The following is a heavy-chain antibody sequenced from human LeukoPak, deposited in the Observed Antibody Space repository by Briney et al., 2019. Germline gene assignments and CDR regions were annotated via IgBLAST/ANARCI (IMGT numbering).Heavy chain of an antibody. CDR2: GFYTGSA. D-gene: IGHD4-17*01. J-gene: IGHJ4*02. Sequence: SETLSLTCTVSGGSISGSTYYWAWIRQPPGKGLEWIGSGFYTGSAYYNPSLKSRLTIFVDTSKNQFSLDLSSVTAADTAVYYCARLRGAMTPVTTDFDYWGQGILVTVSS. CDR3: ARLRGAMTPVTTDFDY. CDR1: GGSISGSTYY. V-gene: IGHV4-39*01.